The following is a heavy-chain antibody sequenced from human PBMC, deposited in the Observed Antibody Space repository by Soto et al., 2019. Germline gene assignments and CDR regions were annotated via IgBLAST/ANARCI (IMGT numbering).Heavy chain of an antibody. Sequence: EVQLVESGGGLVQPGGSLSLSCAAPGMTFSNLRMHWVRQAPGKGLAWVSLISRDGSNTDYADPVKGRFTISRDNAKGTLYLQMNSLRVDDTAHYYWTALGGEVPHRDYWGQGTLVIGSS. V-gene: IGHV3-74*01. J-gene: IGHJ4*02. CDR3: TALGGEVPHRDY. D-gene: IGHD3-16*01. CDR1: GMTFSNLR. CDR2: ISRDGSNT.